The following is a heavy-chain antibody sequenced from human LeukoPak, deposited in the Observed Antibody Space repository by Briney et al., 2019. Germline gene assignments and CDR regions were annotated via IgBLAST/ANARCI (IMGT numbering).Heavy chain of an antibody. V-gene: IGHV1-2*02. J-gene: IGHJ4*02. Sequence: GASVKVSCKASGYTLTGYYMHWVRQAPGQGLEWMGWIHPNSGGTNSAQKFQGRVTMTRDTSSSTAYMELSRLKSDDTAVYYCARDPTNCSGGSCYPSYFDYWGQGTLITVSS. CDR3: ARDPTNCSGGSCYPSYFDY. D-gene: IGHD2-15*01. CDR2: IHPNSGGT. CDR1: GYTLTGYY.